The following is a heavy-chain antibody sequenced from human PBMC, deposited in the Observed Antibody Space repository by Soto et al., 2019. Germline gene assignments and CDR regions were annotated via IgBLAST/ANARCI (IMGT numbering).Heavy chain of an antibody. V-gene: IGHV1-69*13. CDR3: AREVRIRFLEWFSD. CDR2: IIPIFGTA. D-gene: IGHD3-3*01. J-gene: IGHJ4*02. Sequence: SVKVSCKASGGTFSSYAISWVRQAPGQGLEWMGGIIPIFGTANYAQKFQGRVTITADESTSTAYMELSSLRSEDTAVYYCAREVRIRFLEWFSDWGQGTLVTVSS. CDR1: GGTFSSYA.